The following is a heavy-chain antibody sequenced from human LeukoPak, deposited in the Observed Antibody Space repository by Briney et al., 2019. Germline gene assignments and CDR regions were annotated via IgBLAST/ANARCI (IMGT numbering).Heavy chain of an antibody. J-gene: IGHJ5*02. V-gene: IGHV1-69*05. CDR2: IIPIFGTA. Sequence: SVKVSCKASGGTFSSYAISWVRQAPGQGLEWMGGIIPIFGTANYAQKFQGRVTITTDESTSTAYMELSSLRSEDTAVYYCARGRITGTKWKSSCNWFDPWGQGTLVTVSS. D-gene: IGHD1-7*01. CDR3: ARGRITGTKWKSSCNWFDP. CDR1: GGTFSSYA.